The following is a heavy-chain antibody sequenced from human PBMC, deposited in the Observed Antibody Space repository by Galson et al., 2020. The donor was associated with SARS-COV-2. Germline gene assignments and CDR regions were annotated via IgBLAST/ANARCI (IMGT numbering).Heavy chain of an antibody. V-gene: IGHV6-1*01. Sequence: SQTLSLTCAISGDSVSSHSAAWNWIRQSPSRGLEWLGRTYYRSQWSTDYAVSVKSRITINPVTSKNQFSLQLNSVTPEDTAMYYCAGRVAGAGSLHIWGQGTMVIVSS. CDR1: GDSVSSHSAA. CDR2: TYYRSQWST. D-gene: IGHD6-13*01. J-gene: IGHJ3*02. CDR3: AGRVAGAGSLHI.